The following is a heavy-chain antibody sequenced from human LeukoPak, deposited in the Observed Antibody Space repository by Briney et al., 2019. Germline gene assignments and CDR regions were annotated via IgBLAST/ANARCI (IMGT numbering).Heavy chain of an antibody. D-gene: IGHD1-26*01. V-gene: IGHV4-59*01. CDR1: GGSISSYY. CDR2: IYHSGST. J-gene: IGHJ4*02. CDR3: ARGGGSYYDYDY. Sequence: LETLSLTCTVSGGSISSYYWSWIRQPPGKGLEWIGYIYHSGSTNYNPSLKSRVTISVDTSKNQFSLKLSSVTAADTAVYYCARGGGSYYDYDYWGQGTLVTVS.